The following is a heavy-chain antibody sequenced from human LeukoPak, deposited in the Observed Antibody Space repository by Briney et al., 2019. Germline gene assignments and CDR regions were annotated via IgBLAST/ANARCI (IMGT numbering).Heavy chain of an antibody. CDR2: MNPNSGNT. CDR1: GYTFTSYD. CDR3: ARGRDYVPQDY. J-gene: IGHJ4*02. D-gene: IGHD4-17*01. Sequence: ASVKVSCKASGYTFTSYDINWVRQATGQGVEWMGWMNPNSGNTGCAQKFQGRVTMTRNTSISTAYMELSSLRSEDTAVYYCARGRDYVPQDYWGQGTLVTVSS. V-gene: IGHV1-8*01.